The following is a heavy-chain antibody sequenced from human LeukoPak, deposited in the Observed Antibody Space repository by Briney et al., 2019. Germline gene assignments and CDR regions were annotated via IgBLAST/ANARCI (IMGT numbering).Heavy chain of an antibody. CDR3: ARSYGYFDY. D-gene: IGHD4-17*01. Sequence: ASVKVSCKASGYTFTSYYMHWVRQAPGQGLEWMGGIIPIFGTANYAQKFQGRVTITADESTSTAYMELSSLRSEDTAVYYCARSYGYFDYWGQGTLVTVSS. CDR1: GYTFTSYY. CDR2: IIPIFGTA. J-gene: IGHJ4*02. V-gene: IGHV1-69*13.